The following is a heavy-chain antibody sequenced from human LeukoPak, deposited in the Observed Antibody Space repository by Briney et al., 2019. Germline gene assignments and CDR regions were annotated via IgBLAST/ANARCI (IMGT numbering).Heavy chain of an antibody. CDR1: GGSISSSSYY. CDR3: ARHRFLGYCSGGSCYPYFDY. CDR2: IYYSGST. J-gene: IGHJ4*02. D-gene: IGHD2-15*01. V-gene: IGHV4-39*01. Sequence: PSETLSLTCTVSGGSISSSSYYWGWIRQPPGKGLEWIGGIYYSGSTYYNPSLKSRVTISVDTSKNQFSLKLSSVTAADTAVYYCARHRFLGYCSGGSCYPYFDYWGQGTLVTVSS.